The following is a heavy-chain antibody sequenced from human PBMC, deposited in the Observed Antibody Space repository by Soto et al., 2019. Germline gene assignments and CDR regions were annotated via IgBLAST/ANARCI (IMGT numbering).Heavy chain of an antibody. CDR3: ARGFFKGYGTAATCYDTAP. CDR1: GYTFTSYD. CDR2: MNPNSGNT. V-gene: IGHV1-8*01. D-gene: IGHD2-2*01. Sequence: ASVKVSCKASGYTFTSYDINWVRQATGQGLEWMGWMNPNSGNTGYAQKFQGRVTMTRNTSINTAYMELSSLRSEDTAVYYCARGFFKGYGTAATCYDTAPWRDGTLVTV. J-gene: IGHJ5*02.